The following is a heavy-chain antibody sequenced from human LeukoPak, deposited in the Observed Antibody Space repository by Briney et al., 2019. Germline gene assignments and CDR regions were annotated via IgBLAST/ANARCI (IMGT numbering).Heavy chain of an antibody. J-gene: IGHJ3*02. Sequence: PSETLSLTCTVSGGPISSYYWSWIRQPPGKGLEWIGYIYYSGSTNYNPSLKSRVTISVDTSKNQFSLKLSSVTAADTAVYYCARDRGYYYYVWGSYRPDAFDIWSQGTMVTVSS. V-gene: IGHV4-59*01. CDR2: IYYSGST. CDR1: GGPISSYY. CDR3: ARDRGYYYYVWGSYRPDAFDI. D-gene: IGHD3-16*02.